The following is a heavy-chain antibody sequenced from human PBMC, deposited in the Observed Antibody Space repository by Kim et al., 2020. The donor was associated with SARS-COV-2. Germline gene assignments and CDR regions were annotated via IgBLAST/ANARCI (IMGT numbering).Heavy chain of an antibody. V-gene: IGHV5-51*01. CDR2: IYPGDSDT. D-gene: IGHD6-13*01. J-gene: IGHJ3*02. Sequence: GESLKISCKGSGYSFTSYWIGWVRQMPGKGLEWMGIIYPGDSDTRYSPSFQGQVTISADKSISTAYLQWSSLKASDTAMYYCASGYSSSWYFPGTNPDAFDIWGQGTMVTVSS. CDR1: GYSFTSYW. CDR3: ASGYSSSWYFPGTNPDAFDI.